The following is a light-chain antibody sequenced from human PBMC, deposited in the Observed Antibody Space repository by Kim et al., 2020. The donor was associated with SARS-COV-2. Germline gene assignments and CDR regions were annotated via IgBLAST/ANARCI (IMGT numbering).Light chain of an antibody. J-gene: IGLJ3*02. V-gene: IGLV2-11*01. CDR2: DVN. Sequence: LTQPRSVSGSPGQSVTISCTGTSSDVGRYDYVSWYQQHPGKVPKLIIYDVNKRPSGVPDRFSGAKSGNTASLTISGLQADDEADYYCCSYAGSYTWLFGEGTKVTVL. CDR3: CSYAGSYTWL. CDR1: SSDVGRYDY.